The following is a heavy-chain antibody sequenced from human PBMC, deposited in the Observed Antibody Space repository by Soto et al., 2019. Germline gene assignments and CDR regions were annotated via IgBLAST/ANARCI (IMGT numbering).Heavy chain of an antibody. D-gene: IGHD2-2*03. CDR1: GDSISDYY. CDR3: ARDLGIGSGAFDI. CDR2: IYISGST. V-gene: IGHV4-59*01. J-gene: IGHJ3*02. Sequence: QVQLQESGPGLVKPSETLSLTCKVSGDSISDYYWGWIRQSPGHGLEWIGYIYISGSTDINPSLQMRATISIDPSKNQFSLTLKSVTAADKAVYYCARDLGIGSGAFDIWGPGTVVTVSS.